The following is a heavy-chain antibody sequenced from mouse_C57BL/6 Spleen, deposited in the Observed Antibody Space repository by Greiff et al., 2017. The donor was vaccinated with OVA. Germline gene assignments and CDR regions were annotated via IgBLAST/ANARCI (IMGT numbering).Heavy chain of an antibody. Sequence: VQLQQSGAELVKPGASVKLSCTASGFSIKDYYMHWVKQRTEQGLEWIGRIDPEDGETKYDPKFQGKATITADTSSNTAYLQLSSLTSEDTAVYYCATPYDYVPWFAYGGQGTLVTVSA. CDR3: ATPYDYVPWFAY. V-gene: IGHV14-2*01. J-gene: IGHJ3*01. CDR1: GFSIKDYY. D-gene: IGHD2-4*01. CDR2: IDPEDGET.